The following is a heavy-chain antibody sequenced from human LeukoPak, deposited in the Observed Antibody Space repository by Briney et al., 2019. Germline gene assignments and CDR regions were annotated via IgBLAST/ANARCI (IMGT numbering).Heavy chain of an antibody. V-gene: IGHV3-20*04. CDR2: INWNGGST. D-gene: IGHD1-26*01. CDR1: GFTFDDYG. J-gene: IGHJ4*02. Sequence: AGGSLRLSCAASGFTFDDYGMSWVRQAPGKGLEWVSGINWNGGSTGYADSVKGRFTISRDNAKNSLYLQMNSLRAEDTALYYCASLLVQTVYRYSGSYTDYWGQGTLVTVSS. CDR3: ASLLVQTVYRYSGSYTDY.